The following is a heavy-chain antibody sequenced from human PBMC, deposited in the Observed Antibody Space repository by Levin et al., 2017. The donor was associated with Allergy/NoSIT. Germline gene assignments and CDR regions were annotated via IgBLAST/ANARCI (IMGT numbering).Heavy chain of an antibody. Sequence: PSETLSLTCSVSGGSINSHYWSWIRQSPGKGLESIGYIFYDGSPTYNPSLKSRVTISIDPSKNQFSLGLTSVTAADTAVYYCARDTGTTGVDSWGQGILVTVSS. J-gene: IGHJ5*01. CDR1: GGSINSHY. CDR3: ARDTGTTGVDS. V-gene: IGHV4-59*11. CDR2: IFYDGSP. D-gene: IGHD1-1*01.